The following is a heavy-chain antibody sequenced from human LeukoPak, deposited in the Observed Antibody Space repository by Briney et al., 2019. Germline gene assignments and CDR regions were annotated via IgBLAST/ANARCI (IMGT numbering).Heavy chain of an antibody. V-gene: IGHV4-34*01. CDR2: IYYSGST. J-gene: IGHJ4*02. CDR1: GGSFSGYY. Sequence: SETLSLTRAVYGGSFSGYYWSWIRQPPGKGLEWIGSIYYSGSTYYNPSLKSRVTISVDTSKNQFSLKLSSVTAADTAVYYCARLKYYYDSSGLPLPDYWGQGTLVTVSS. D-gene: IGHD3-22*01. CDR3: ARLKYYYDSSGLPLPDY.